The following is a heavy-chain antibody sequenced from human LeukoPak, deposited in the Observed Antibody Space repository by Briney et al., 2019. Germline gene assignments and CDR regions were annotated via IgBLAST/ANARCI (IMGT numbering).Heavy chain of an antibody. J-gene: IGHJ4*02. V-gene: IGHV3-23*01. CDR3: AKDAHSSSWYYFDY. D-gene: IGHD6-13*01. Sequence: GGSLRLSCAASGFTLSSYAMSWIRQAPGKGLEWVSAISGSGGSTYYADSVKGRFTISRDNSKNTLYLQMNSLRAEDTAVYYCAKDAHSSSWYYFDYWGQGTLVTVSS. CDR2: ISGSGGST. CDR1: GFTLSSYA.